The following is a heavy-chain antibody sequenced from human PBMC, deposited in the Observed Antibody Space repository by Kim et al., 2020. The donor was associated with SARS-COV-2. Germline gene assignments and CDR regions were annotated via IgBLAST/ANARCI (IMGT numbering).Heavy chain of an antibody. CDR1: GGSISSSSYY. CDR3: ARHQVVIAILDYFDY. CDR2: IYYSGST. Sequence: SETLSLTCTVSGGSISSSSYYWGWIRQPPGKGLEWIGSIYYSGSTYYNPSLKSRVTISVDTSKNQFSLKLSSVTAADTAVYYCARHQVVIAILDYFDYWGQGTLVTVSS. J-gene: IGHJ4*02. D-gene: IGHD2-21*01. V-gene: IGHV4-39*01.